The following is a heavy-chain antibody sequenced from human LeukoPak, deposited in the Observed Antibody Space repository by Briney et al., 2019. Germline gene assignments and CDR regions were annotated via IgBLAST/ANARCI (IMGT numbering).Heavy chain of an antibody. Sequence: SETLSLTCTVSGGSISSYYWSWIRQPPGKGLEWIGYIYYSGSTNYNPSLKSRVTISVDTSKNQFSLKLSSVTAADTAVYYCARVPRSHYYGSGRPFDYWGQGTLVTVSS. CDR1: GGSISSYY. J-gene: IGHJ4*02. D-gene: IGHD3-10*01. CDR3: ARVPRSHYYGSGRPFDY. V-gene: IGHV4-59*12. CDR2: IYYSGST.